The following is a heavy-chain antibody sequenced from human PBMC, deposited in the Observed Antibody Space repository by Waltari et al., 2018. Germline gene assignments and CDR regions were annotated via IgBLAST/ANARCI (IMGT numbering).Heavy chain of an antibody. V-gene: IGHV1-69-2*01. Sequence: EVQLVQSGAEVKKPGATVKISCKVSGYTFTDYYMHWVQQAPGKGLEWMGLVDPEDGETIYAEKFQGRVTITADTSTDTAYMELSSLRSEDTAVYYCATGGGYSGYAGRNWFDPWGQGTLVTVSS. D-gene: IGHD5-12*01. CDR1: GYTFTDYY. CDR3: ATGGGYSGYAGRNWFDP. CDR2: VDPEDGET. J-gene: IGHJ5*02.